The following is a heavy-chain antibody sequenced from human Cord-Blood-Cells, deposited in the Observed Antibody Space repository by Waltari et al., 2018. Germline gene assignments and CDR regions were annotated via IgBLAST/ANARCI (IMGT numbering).Heavy chain of an antibody. Sequence: QVQLVQSGAEVKKPGASVKVSCKASGYTFTGYYMHWVRQAPGQGLEWMGWINPNSGGTNYAQKLQGRVTMTRDTSISTAYMELSRLRSDDTAVYYCARDPQLLYWYFDLWGRGTLVTVSS. V-gene: IGHV1-2*02. D-gene: IGHD1-1*01. CDR2: INPNSGGT. J-gene: IGHJ2*01. CDR1: GYTFTGYY. CDR3: ARDPQLLYWYFDL.